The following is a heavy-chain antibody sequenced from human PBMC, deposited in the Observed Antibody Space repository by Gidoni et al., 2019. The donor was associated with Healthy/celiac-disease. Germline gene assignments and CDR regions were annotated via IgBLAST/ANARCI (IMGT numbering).Heavy chain of an antibody. J-gene: IGHJ5*02. V-gene: IGHV3-23*01. CDR2: ISGSGGST. D-gene: IGHD3-3*01. CDR1: GFPFSSYA. Sequence: EVQLLESGGGLVQPGGSLRLSCAASGFPFSSYAMSWVRQAPGKWLEWVSAISGSGGSTYYADSVKGRFTISRDNSKNTLYLQMNSLRAEDTAVYYCAKDYDSRGPGSPGWWFDPWGQGTLVTVSS. CDR3: AKDYDSRGPGSPGWWFDP.